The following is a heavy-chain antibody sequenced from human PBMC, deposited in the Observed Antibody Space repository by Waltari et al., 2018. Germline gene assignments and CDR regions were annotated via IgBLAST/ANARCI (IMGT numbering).Heavy chain of an antibody. CDR3: ARISWGSRVLAAPFDY. CDR1: GFTFSSYW. J-gene: IGHJ4*02. CDR2: INSDGSST. V-gene: IGHV3-74*01. D-gene: IGHD2-15*01. Sequence: EVQLVESGGGLVQPGGSLRLSCAASGFTFSSYWMHWVRQAPGKGLVWVSRINSDGSSTSYADSVKGRFTISRDNAKNTRYLQMNSLRAEETAVYYCARISWGSRVLAAPFDYWGQGTLVTVSS.